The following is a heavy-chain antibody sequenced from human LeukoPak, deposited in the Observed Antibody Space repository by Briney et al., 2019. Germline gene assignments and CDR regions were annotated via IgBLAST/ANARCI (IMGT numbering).Heavy chain of an antibody. CDR1: GFTFSSYG. D-gene: IGHD4-17*01. CDR2: IWYDGSRK. V-gene: IGHV3-33*01. Sequence: PGGSLRLSCAASGFTFSSYGMHWVRQAPGKGLEWVAVIWYDGSRKYYADSVKGRFTISRDNSKNTLYLQMDSLRDEDTAVYYCARPRVDNGDHRGHNWFDPWGQGTLVTVSS. CDR3: ARPRVDNGDHRGHNWFDP. J-gene: IGHJ5*02.